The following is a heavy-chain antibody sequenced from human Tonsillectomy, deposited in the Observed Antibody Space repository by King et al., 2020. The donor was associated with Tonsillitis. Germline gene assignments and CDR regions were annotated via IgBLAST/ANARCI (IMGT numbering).Heavy chain of an antibody. CDR1: GGSFSGYY. J-gene: IGHJ5*02. V-gene: IGHV4-34*01. CDR2: INHSGST. CDR3: ARYFGSYELDP. Sequence: VQLQQWGAGLLKPSETLSFTCAVYGGSFSGYYWSWIRQPPGKGLEWIGEINHSGSTNYNPSLKSRVTISVDTSKNQFSLKLSSVTAADTAVYYCARYFGSYELDPWGQGTLVTVSS. D-gene: IGHD2-21*01.